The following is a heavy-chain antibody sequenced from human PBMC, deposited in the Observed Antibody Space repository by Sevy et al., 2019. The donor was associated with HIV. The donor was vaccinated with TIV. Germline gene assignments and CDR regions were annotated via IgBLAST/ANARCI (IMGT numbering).Heavy chain of an antibody. CDR2: INPHSGGT. Sequence: ASVKVSCKASGYRFTGYYMHWVRQAPGQGLEWMGWINPHSGGTNSAQKFQGRVTMTRDTSISTAYMEQSRLRFDDTAVYYCARDAAIAAQGELDPWGQGTLVTVSS. CDR3: ARDAAIAAQGELDP. J-gene: IGHJ5*02. D-gene: IGHD6-13*01. V-gene: IGHV1-2*02. CDR1: GYRFTGYY.